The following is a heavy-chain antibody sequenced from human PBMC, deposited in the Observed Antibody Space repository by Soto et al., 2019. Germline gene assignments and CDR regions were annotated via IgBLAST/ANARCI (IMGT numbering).Heavy chain of an antibody. J-gene: IGHJ6*02. Sequence: SETLSLTCAVYGGSFSGYYWSWIRQPPGKGLEWIGEINHSGSTNYNPSLKSRVTISVDTSKNQFSLKLSSVAAADTAVYYCARGRRLDFWSGYSFYYYYGMDVWGQGTTVTVSS. CDR3: ARGRRLDFWSGYSFYYYYGMDV. V-gene: IGHV4-34*01. D-gene: IGHD3-3*01. CDR2: INHSGST. CDR1: GGSFSGYY.